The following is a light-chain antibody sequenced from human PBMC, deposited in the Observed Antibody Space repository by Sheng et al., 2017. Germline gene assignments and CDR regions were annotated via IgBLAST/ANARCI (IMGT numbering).Light chain of an antibody. CDR2: DAS. V-gene: IGKV3-11*01. J-gene: IGKJ5*01. CDR1: QSVSSY. Sequence: ETVMTQSPATLSVSPGERATLSCRASQSVSSYLAWYQQKPGQAPRLLIYDASNRATGIPARFSGSGSGTDFTLTISSLEPEDFAVYHCQQRSNWPPTFGQGTRLETK. CDR3: QQRSNWPPT.